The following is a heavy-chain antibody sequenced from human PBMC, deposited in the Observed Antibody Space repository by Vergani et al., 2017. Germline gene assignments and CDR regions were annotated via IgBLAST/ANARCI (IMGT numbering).Heavy chain of an antibody. CDR2: INSDGSSS. D-gene: IGHD3-10*01. CDR1: GFTFSSYW. J-gene: IGHJ4*02. V-gene: IGHV3-74*01. CDR3: AKQYFVSGNYLFDY. Sequence: EVHLVQSGGGLVQPGGSLRLSCVASGFTFSSYWMHWVRQAPGKGLVWVSRINSDGSSSTYADSVKGRFTISRDNAKNTLYLQMNNLRTEDTAIYYCAKQYFVSGNYLFDYWGQGTLVTVSS.